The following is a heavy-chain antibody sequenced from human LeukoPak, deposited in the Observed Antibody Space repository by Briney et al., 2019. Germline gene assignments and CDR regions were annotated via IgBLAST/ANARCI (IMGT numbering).Heavy chain of an antibody. V-gene: IGHV3-66*01. CDR3: AKNGDRGAYCTGGTCYPYFYYYMDV. D-gene: IGHD2-15*01. CDR2: IYSGGST. CDR1: GFTVSSNY. Sequence: GGSLRLSCAASGFTVSSNYMSWVRQAPGKGLKWVSVIYSGGSTYYADSVKGRFTISRDNSKNTLYLQMNSLRAEDTAIYYCAKNGDRGAYCTGGTCYPYFYYYMDVWGKGTTVTI. J-gene: IGHJ6*03.